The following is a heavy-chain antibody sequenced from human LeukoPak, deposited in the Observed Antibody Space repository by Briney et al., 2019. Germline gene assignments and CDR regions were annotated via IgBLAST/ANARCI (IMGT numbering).Heavy chain of an antibody. CDR3: AAVLSGTYWYFDY. J-gene: IGHJ4*02. CDR2: IYTSGSTDYYTSGST. Sequence: PSETLSLTCTVSGGSISSYYWSWIRQSAGKGLEWIGHIYTSGSTDYYTSGSTDYNPSLKSRVTISVDKSKNHFSLKLSSVTAADTAVYYCAAVLSGTYWYFDYWGQGILVTVSS. CDR1: GGSISSYY. D-gene: IGHD1-26*01. V-gene: IGHV4-4*07.